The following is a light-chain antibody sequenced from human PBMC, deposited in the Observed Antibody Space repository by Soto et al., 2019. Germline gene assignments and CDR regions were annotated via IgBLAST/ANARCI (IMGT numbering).Light chain of an antibody. CDR3: QKYNRAPFT. J-gene: IGKJ3*01. V-gene: IGKV1-27*01. CDR1: QDISDF. Sequence: DIQMTQSPSSLSASVGDRVTITCRASQDISDFLVWYQQKPGKVPKLLIYTASTLQSGVPSRFSGSGSGTDFTLTISSLQPEDVATYYCQKYNRAPFTFGPGTKVDIK. CDR2: TAS.